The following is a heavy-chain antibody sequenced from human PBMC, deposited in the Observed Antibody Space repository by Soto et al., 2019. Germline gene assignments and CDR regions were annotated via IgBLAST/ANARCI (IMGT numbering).Heavy chain of an antibody. V-gene: IGHV3-74*01. CDR3: ACDVPHYQFDS. Sequence: PGGSLRLSCEASRSAFGEYWMHWVRQAPGKGLVWVSSINRDANDIIYADSVNGRFTASRDNAKNMVFLQINSLRVEDTDVYYGACDVPHYQFDSWGHGTRFSVPS. D-gene: IGHD3-10*01. CDR1: RSAFGEYW. J-gene: IGHJ5*01. CDR2: INRDANDI.